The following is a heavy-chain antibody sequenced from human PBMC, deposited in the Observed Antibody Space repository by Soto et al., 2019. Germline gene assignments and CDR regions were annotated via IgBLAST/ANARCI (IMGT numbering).Heavy chain of an antibody. D-gene: IGHD4-17*01. Sequence: EVRLVQSGGGLVQPGGSLRLSCAASLFIVSDNYMSWVRQAPGKGLEWVSLIYSGGGTEYAESVKGRFTISRDNSKNTLYLQMNSLKAEDTGIYYCATRMTTAPYWGQGTVVTVSS. V-gene: IGHV3-66*01. CDR1: LFIVSDNY. CDR2: IYSGGGT. CDR3: ATRMTTAPY. J-gene: IGHJ4*02.